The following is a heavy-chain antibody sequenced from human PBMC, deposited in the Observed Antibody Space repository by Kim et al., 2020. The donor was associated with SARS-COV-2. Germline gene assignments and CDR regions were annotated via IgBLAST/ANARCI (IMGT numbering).Heavy chain of an antibody. CDR3: ARDRESTLTTFDY. J-gene: IGHJ4*02. Sequence: SETLSLTCTVSGGSISSSSYYWAWIRQSPGKGLEWIGSGDYSGSTYYNPSLKSRVTISVDTSKNQFSLKLTSVIAADTAVYFCARDRESTLTTFDYWGLGTLVTVSS. V-gene: IGHV4-39*07. CDR2: GDYSGST. CDR1: GGSISSSSYY. D-gene: IGHD4-17*01.